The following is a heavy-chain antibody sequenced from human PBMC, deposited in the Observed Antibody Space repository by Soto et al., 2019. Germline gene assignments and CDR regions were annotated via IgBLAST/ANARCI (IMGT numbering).Heavy chain of an antibody. CDR3: ARVYGYSRSWYSRDYFQH. J-gene: IGHJ1*01. V-gene: IGHV4-4*02. CDR2: IYHSGST. CDR1: GGSISSSNW. D-gene: IGHD6-13*01. Sequence: SETLSLTCAVSGGSISSSNWWSWVRQPPGKGLEWIGEIYHSGSTNYNPSLKSRVTISVDKSKNQFSLKLSSVTAADTAVYYCARVYGYSRSWYSRDYFQHWGQGTLVTVSS.